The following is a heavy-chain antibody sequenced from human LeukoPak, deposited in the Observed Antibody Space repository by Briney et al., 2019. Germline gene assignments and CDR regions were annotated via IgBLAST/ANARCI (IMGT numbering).Heavy chain of an antibody. J-gene: IGHJ4*02. CDR3: ARGLRAAAYSGYGY. V-gene: IGHV4-34*01. CDR2: INHSGST. CDR1: GGSFSGYY. Sequence: SETLSLTCAVYGGSFSGYYWSWIRQPPGKGLEWIGEINHSGSTNYNPSLKSRVTISVDTSKSQFSLKLSSVTAADTAVYYCARGLRAAAYSGYGYWGQGTLVTVSS. D-gene: IGHD6-13*01.